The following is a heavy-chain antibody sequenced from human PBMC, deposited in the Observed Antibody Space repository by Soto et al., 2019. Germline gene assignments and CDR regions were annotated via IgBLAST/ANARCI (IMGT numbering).Heavy chain of an antibody. J-gene: IGHJ4*02. D-gene: IGHD3-22*01. CDR2: ISGSDGST. CDR3: AKDGVAHITLYTSGYSYDH. Sequence: PGGSLRLSCAASGFIFSSYAMSWVRQAPGKGLEWVSAISGSDGSTYYADSVKGRFTISRDNSRNTLYLQMNSLRAEDTAVYYCAKDGVAHITLYTSGYSYDHWGQGTLVTVSS. CDR1: GFIFSSYA. V-gene: IGHV3-23*01.